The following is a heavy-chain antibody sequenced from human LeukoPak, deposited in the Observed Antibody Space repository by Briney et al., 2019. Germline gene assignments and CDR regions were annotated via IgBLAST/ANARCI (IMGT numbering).Heavy chain of an antibody. CDR1: GFTFSSYS. CDR3: ARGSGSYPKNYFDY. V-gene: IGHV3-21*04. CDR2: ISSSSSYI. J-gene: IGHJ4*02. D-gene: IGHD3-10*01. Sequence: GGSLRLSCAASGFTFSSYSMNWVRQAPGKGLEWVSSISSSSSYIYYADSVKGRFTISRDNSKNSLYLQMNSLRTEDTALYYCARGSGSYPKNYFDYWGQGTLVTVSS.